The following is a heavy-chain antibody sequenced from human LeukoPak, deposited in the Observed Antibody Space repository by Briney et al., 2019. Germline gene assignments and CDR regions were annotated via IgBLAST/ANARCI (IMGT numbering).Heavy chain of an antibody. D-gene: IGHD6-19*01. J-gene: IGHJ5*02. Sequence: ASVKVSCKASGYTFTSYAMHWVRQAPGQRLEWMGWINAGNGNTKYSQKFQGRVTITRDTSASTAYMELSSLRSEDTAVYYCATDRYSSGWYVALGTWGQGTLVTVSS. CDR2: INAGNGNT. V-gene: IGHV1-3*01. CDR1: GYTFTSYA. CDR3: ATDRYSSGWYVALGT.